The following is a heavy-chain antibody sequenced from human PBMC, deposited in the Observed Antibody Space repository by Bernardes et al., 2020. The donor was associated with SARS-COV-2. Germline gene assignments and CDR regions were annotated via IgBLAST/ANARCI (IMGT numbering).Heavy chain of an antibody. Sequence: ASVKVSCKASCYTFTSYGIIWVRQAPGQGLEWMGWISAYNGNTNYAQKLQGRVTMTTDTSTSTAYMELRSLRSDDTAVYYCAGAYCGGDCYPSDAFDIWGQGTMVTVSS. CDR1: CYTFTSYG. CDR2: ISAYNGNT. CDR3: AGAYCGGDCYPSDAFDI. J-gene: IGHJ3*02. V-gene: IGHV1-18*01. D-gene: IGHD2-21*02.